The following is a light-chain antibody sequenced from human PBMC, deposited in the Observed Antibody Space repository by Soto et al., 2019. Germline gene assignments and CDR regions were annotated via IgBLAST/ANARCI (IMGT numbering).Light chain of an antibody. Sequence: QSVLTQPASVSGSPGQSITISCTGTSSDVGAYNFVSWYQQYPGKAPKVMIYEVNNRPSGVSNRFSGSKSGNTASLTISGLQAEDEADYYCSSFTGSSTYVFGSGTKVTVL. CDR1: SSDVGAYNF. J-gene: IGLJ1*01. V-gene: IGLV2-14*01. CDR3: SSFTGSSTYV. CDR2: EVN.